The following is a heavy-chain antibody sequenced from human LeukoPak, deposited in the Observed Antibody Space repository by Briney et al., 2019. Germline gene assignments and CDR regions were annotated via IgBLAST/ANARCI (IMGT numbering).Heavy chain of an antibody. D-gene: IGHD3-3*01. CDR2: ISYDGSNK. CDR3: AKDGVAS. V-gene: IGHV3-30*18. J-gene: IGHJ4*02. CDR1: GFTFSSYG. Sequence: PGGSLRLSCAASGFTFSSYGMHWVRQAPGKGLEWVAVISYDGSNKYYADSVKGRFTISRDNSKNTLYLQMNSLRAEDTAVYYCAKDGVASWGQGILVTVSS.